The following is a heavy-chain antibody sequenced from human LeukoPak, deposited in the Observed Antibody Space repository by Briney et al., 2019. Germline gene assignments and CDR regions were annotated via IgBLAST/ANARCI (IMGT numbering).Heavy chain of an antibody. Sequence: PGGPLRLSCAASGFTFSSYSMNWVRQAPGKGLEWVSYISSSSSTIYYADSVKGRFTISRDNAKNSLYLQMNSLRAEDTAVYYCARAIVVVVAYKVADYFDYWGQGTLVTVSS. V-gene: IGHV3-48*04. CDR3: ARAIVVVVAYKVADYFDY. J-gene: IGHJ4*02. D-gene: IGHD2-15*01. CDR1: GFTFSSYS. CDR2: ISSSSSTI.